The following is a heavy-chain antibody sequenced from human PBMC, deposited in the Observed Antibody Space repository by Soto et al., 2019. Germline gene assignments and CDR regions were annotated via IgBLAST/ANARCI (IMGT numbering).Heavy chain of an antibody. CDR2: IIPIFGTA. J-gene: IGHJ4*02. V-gene: IGHV1-69*13. Sequence: GASVKVSCKASGGTFSSYAISWVRQAPGQGLEWMGGIIPIFGTANYAQKFQGRVTITADESTSTAYMELSSLRSGDTAVYYCARGRSIAARAGFDYWGQGTLVTVSS. CDR3: ARGRSIAARAGFDY. D-gene: IGHD6-6*01. CDR1: GGTFSSYA.